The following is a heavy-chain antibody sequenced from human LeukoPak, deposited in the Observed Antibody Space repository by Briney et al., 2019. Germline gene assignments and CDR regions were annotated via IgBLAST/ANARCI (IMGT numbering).Heavy chain of an antibody. CDR2: IRYDGSNK. CDR1: GFTFSSYG. Sequence: GGSLRLSCAASGFTFSSYGMHWVRQAPGKGLEWVAFIRYDGSNKYYADSVKGRFTISRDNSKNTLYLQMNSLRAEDTAVYYCAKPPEPYCSSTSCQRVYYYYYMGVWGKGTTVTVSS. V-gene: IGHV3-30*02. D-gene: IGHD2-2*01. CDR3: AKPPEPYCSSTSCQRVYYYYYMGV. J-gene: IGHJ6*03.